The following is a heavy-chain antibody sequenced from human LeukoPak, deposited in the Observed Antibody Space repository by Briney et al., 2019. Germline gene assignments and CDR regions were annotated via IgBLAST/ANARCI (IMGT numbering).Heavy chain of an antibody. D-gene: IGHD2-15*01. CDR3: AKRYLSKGYCSGGSCYANLDY. CDR2: ISGSGGST. CDR1: GFTFSSNA. J-gene: IGHJ4*02. Sequence: GGSLRLSCAASGFTFSSNAMSGVRHAPGGGLEWVSAISGSGGSTYYTGSVKGRFTISRDNSKNTLYLQMNSLRAEDTAVYYCAKRYLSKGYCSGGSCYANLDYWGQGTLVTVSS. V-gene: IGHV3-23*01.